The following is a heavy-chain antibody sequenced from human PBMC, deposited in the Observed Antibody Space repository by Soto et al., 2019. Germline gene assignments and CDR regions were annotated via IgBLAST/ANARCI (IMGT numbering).Heavy chain of an antibody. D-gene: IGHD5-18*01. CDR2: IIPIFGTA. V-gene: IGHV1-69*13. J-gene: IGHJ6*02. CDR3: ARAAYSYGTAYLSYYYGMDV. Sequence: SVKVSCKASGCTFSTYAISWVRQAPGQVLEWVGGIIPIFGTANYAQKFQGRVTITADESTSTAYMELSSLRSEDTAVYYCARAAYSYGTAYLSYYYGMDVWGQGTTVTVSS. CDR1: GCTFSTYA.